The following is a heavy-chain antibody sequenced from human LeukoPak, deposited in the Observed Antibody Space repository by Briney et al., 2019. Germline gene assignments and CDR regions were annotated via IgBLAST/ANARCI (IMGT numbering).Heavy chain of an antibody. D-gene: IGHD3-10*01. CDR1: GYTFTSYG. J-gene: IGHJ4*02. V-gene: IGHV1-18*01. Sequence: VAVNVSCKASGYTFTSYGISWVRQSPGQGLEWMGWISTYNGNTNYAQKLQGRVPMTTDTSTSTAYMELRSLRSEDTAVYYCAREPYGSGSYFIDYWGQRTLGSASS. CDR3: AREPYGSGSYFIDY. CDR2: ISTYNGNT.